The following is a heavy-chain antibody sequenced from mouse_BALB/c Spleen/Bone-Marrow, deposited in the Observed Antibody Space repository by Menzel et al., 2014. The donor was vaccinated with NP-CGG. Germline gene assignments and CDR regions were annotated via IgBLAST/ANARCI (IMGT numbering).Heavy chain of an antibody. D-gene: IGHD4-1*01. Sequence: VQLKQSGPELVKPGASVKVSCKASGYAFTSYNMYWVKQSHGKSLEWIGYIDPYNGGASYNQKFKGKATLTVDKSSSTAYMHLNSLTSEDSAVYYCARIGIGNIGGAYWGQGTLVTVSA. CDR2: IDPYNGGA. V-gene: IGHV1S135*01. CDR3: ARIGIGNIGGAY. J-gene: IGHJ3*01. CDR1: GYAFTSYN.